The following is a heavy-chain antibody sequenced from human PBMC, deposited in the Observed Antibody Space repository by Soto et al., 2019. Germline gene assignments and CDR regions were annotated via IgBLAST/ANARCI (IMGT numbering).Heavy chain of an antibody. D-gene: IGHD3-22*01. CDR1: GFTFSNYA. CDR3: ARGLVVVISRDWFDP. J-gene: IGHJ5*02. CDR2: ISDDGNNK. Sequence: GGSLRLSCVDSGFTFSNYAMHWVRQAPGKGLEWVSVISDDGNNKYYADSVKGRFTISRDKSKNTLYLQMNSLRAEDTAVYYCARGLVVVISRDWFDPWGQGTLVTVSS. V-gene: IGHV3-30-3*01.